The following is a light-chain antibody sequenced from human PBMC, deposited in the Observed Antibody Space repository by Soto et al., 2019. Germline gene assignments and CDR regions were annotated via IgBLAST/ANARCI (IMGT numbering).Light chain of an antibody. CDR1: QGISSY. CDR3: QQYYSYPRT. Sequence: AIRLTQSPSSFSASTGDRVTLTCRASQGISSYLAWYQQKPGKAPKLLIYAASTLQSGVPSRFSGSGSGTDFTLTISCLKSEDFETYYCQQYYSYPRTFGQGTKVDI. J-gene: IGKJ1*01. CDR2: AAS. V-gene: IGKV1-8*01.